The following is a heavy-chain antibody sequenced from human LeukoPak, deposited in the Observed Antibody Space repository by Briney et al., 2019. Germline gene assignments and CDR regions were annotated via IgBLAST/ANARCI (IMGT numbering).Heavy chain of an antibody. Sequence: SETLSLTCAVYGGSFSGYYWSWIRQPPGKGLEWIGEINHSGSTNYNPSLKSRVTISVDTSKNQFSLKLSSATAADTAVYYCARVKYYGSGGFDYWGHGTLVTVSS. D-gene: IGHD3-10*01. CDR3: ARVKYYGSGGFDY. CDR2: INHSGST. CDR1: GGSFSGYY. J-gene: IGHJ4*01. V-gene: IGHV4-34*01.